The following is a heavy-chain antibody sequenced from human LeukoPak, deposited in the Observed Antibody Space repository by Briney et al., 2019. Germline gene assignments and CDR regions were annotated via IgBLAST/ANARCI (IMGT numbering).Heavy chain of an antibody. CDR3: THAWRGFDP. V-gene: IGHV3-15*01. CDR2: IKSKTDGGTT. J-gene: IGHJ5*02. Sequence: PGGSLRLSCAASGFSFSYAWMSWVRQAPGKGLEWVGLIKSKTDGGTTDYVAPAKGRFTISRDDSKDTLYLQMNSLKTEDTAVYYCTHAWRGFDPWGQGTLVTVSS. D-gene: IGHD1-1*01. CDR1: GFSFSYAW.